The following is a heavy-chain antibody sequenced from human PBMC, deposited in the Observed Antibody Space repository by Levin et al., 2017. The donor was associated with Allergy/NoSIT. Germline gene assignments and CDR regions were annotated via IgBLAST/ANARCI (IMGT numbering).Heavy chain of an antibody. CDR1: GGSISSSSYY. J-gene: IGHJ4*02. CDR2: IYYSGST. V-gene: IGHV4-39*01. CDR3: ARIGAAAGPVDY. D-gene: IGHD6-13*01. Sequence: SQTLSLTCTVSGGSISSSSYYWGWVRQPPGKGLEWIGSIYYSGSTYYNPSLKSRVTISVDTSNNQFSVKLSSVTAADTAFYYCARIGAAAGPVDYWGQGTLVTVSS.